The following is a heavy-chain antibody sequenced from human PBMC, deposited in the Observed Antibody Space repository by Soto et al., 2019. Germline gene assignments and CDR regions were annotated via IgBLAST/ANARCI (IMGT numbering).Heavy chain of an antibody. J-gene: IGHJ6*02. CDR1: GGTFSSYA. CDR2: IIPIFGTA. Sequence: SVKVSCKASGGTFSSYAISWVRPAPGQGREWMGGIIPIFGTANYAQKFQGRVTITADKSTRTAYMGLSSLRSADTAVSYCARYSSAPRHATFGMYVWGQGTTDNVSS. V-gene: IGHV1-69*06. CDR3: ARYSSAPRHATFGMYV. D-gene: IGHD6-25*01.